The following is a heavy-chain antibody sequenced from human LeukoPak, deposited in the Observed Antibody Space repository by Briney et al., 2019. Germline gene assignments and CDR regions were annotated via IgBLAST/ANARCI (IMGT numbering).Heavy chain of an antibody. J-gene: IGHJ6*02. CDR1: GFTFGAYA. V-gene: IGHV3-23*01. CDR3: AKVMYDYVWGSYLYGMDV. Sequence: PGGPLGPSWEAPGFTFGAYAMGWARQPPGKGLGWFSAISGSGGSTYYADSVKGRFTISRDNSKNTLYLQMNSLRAEDTAVYYCAKVMYDYVWGSYLYGMDVWGQGTTVTVSS. D-gene: IGHD3-16*02. CDR2: ISGSGGST.